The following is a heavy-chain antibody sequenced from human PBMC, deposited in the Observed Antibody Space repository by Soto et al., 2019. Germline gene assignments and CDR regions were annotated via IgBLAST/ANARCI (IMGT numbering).Heavy chain of an antibody. D-gene: IGHD7-27*01. CDR2: VYYNGFT. CDR1: GGSISSSNYY. Sequence: SETLSLTCTVSGGSISSSNYYWAWIRQSPGKGLEWIGSVYYNGFTYYNPSLKSRVTISVDTSKNQFSLKLTSVTAADTAVFYCAIIGEFCGGPGELDPWGQGTLVTVSS. V-gene: IGHV4-39*01. J-gene: IGHJ5*02. CDR3: AIIGEFCGGPGELDP.